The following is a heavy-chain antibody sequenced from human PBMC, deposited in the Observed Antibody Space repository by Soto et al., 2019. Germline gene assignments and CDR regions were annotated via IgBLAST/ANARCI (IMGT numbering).Heavy chain of an antibody. CDR3: ARRDIAAAGDYYYYYGMDV. V-gene: IGHV1-18*01. CDR1: GYTFTSYG. D-gene: IGHD6-13*01. J-gene: IGHJ6*02. CDR2: ISAYNGNT. Sequence: ASVKVSCKASGYTFTSYGISWVRQAPGQGLEWMGWISAYNGNTNYAQKLQGRVTMTTDTSTSTAYMELRSLRSDDTAVYYCARRDIAAAGDYYYYYGMDVWGQGTTVTVS.